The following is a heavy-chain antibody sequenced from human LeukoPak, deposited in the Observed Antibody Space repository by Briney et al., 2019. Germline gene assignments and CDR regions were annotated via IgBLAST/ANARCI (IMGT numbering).Heavy chain of an antibody. CDR2: ISSSSSYI. Sequence: RPGGSLRLSCAASGFTFSSYSMNWVRQAPGKGLEWVSSISSSSSYIYYADSVKGRFSISRDNAKNSLYLQMNSLRAEDTAVYYCARLTTEYFDYWGQGTLVTVSS. CDR1: GFTFSSYS. CDR3: ARLTTEYFDY. D-gene: IGHD4-17*01. J-gene: IGHJ4*02. V-gene: IGHV3-21*01.